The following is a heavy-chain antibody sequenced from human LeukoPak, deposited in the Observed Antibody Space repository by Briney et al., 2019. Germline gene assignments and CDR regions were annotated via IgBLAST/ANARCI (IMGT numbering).Heavy chain of an antibody. J-gene: IGHJ4*02. D-gene: IGHD2-15*01. CDR1: GYTFTSYF. CDR3: AREYGRYCSGGSCYSGYFDY. Sequence: ASVKVSCKASGYTFTSYFTHWVRQAPGQGLEWMGIINPSGGSTSYAQKLQGRVTLTRDTSTSTVYMELSSLRSEDTAVYYCAREYGRYCSGGSCYSGYFDYWGQGTLVTVSS. CDR2: INPSGGST. V-gene: IGHV1-46*01.